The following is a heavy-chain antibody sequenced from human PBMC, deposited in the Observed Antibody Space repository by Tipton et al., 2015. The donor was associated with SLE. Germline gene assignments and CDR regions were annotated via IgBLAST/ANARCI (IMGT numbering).Heavy chain of an antibody. CDR2: VSYSGRS. D-gene: IGHD4-11*01. J-gene: IGHJ2*01. V-gene: IGHV4-59*02. CDR1: GASVSSHY. Sequence: LRLSCTVSGASVSSHYWSWIRQSPGKGLEWIGYVSYSGRSLYDPSLRSRVTMSLDTSKNQFSLRLSSVTAADTAVYFCARANLQGCLVDYYFELWGRGTLVTVSS. CDR3: ARANLQGCLVDYYFEL.